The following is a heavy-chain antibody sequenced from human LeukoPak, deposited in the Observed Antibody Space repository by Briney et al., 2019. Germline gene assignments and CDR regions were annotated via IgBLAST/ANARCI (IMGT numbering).Heavy chain of an antibody. V-gene: IGHV3-15*01. CDR3: TTGFGGSYYKFYYYYGMDV. J-gene: IGHJ6*02. Sequence: PGGSLRLSCAASGFTFSNAWMSWVRQAPGKGLEWVGRIKSKTEGGTTDYAAPVKGRFTISRDDSKNTLYLQMNSLKTEDTAVYYCTTGFGGSYYKFYYYYGMDVWGQGTTVTVSS. D-gene: IGHD1-26*01. CDR1: GFTFSNAW. CDR2: IKSKTEGGTT.